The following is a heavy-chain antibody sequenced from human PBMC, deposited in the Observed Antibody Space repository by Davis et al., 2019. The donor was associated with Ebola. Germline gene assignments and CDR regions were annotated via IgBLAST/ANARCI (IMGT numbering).Heavy chain of an antibody. J-gene: IGHJ6*04. CDR3: ARATGLYYFYYSMDV. CDR1: GITLSSYS. CDR2: ISYDGSNK. Sequence: GESLKISCAASGITLSSYSMNWVRQAPGKGLEWVAVISYDGSNKYYADSVKGRFTISRDNSKNMLYLQMDSLRGEDTALYFCARATGLYYFYYSMDVWGTGTTVTVSS. V-gene: IGHV3-30*03.